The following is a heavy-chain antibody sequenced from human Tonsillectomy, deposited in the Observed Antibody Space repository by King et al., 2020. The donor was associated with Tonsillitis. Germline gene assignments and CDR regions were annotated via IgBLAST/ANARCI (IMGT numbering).Heavy chain of an antibody. V-gene: IGHV4-34*01. CDR3: ARPYHDYGDFPPVYYFDY. J-gene: IGHJ4*02. CDR2: INHSGST. CDR1: HGSFSGYY. D-gene: IGHD4-17*01. Sequence: QLQQWGAGLLKPSETLSLTCAVYHGSFSGYYWSWIRQPPGKGLEWIGEINHSGSTNYNPSLKSRVTISVDTSKNQFSLKLSSVTAADTAVYYCARPYHDYGDFPPVYYFDYWGQGTLVTVSS.